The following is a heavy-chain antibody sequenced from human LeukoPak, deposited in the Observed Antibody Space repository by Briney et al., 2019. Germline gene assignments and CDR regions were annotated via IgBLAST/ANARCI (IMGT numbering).Heavy chain of an antibody. D-gene: IGHD3-16*02. J-gene: IGHJ4*02. CDR1: GYTLTELS. Sequence: ASVKVSCKVSGYTLTELSMHWVRQAPGKGLEWMGGFDPEDGETIYAQKFQGRVTMTRDMSTSTVYMELSSLRSEDTAVYYCARDHPSELDYDYVWGSYRHGYFDYWGQGTLVTVSS. V-gene: IGHV1-24*01. CDR2: FDPEDGET. CDR3: ARDHPSELDYDYVWGSYRHGYFDY.